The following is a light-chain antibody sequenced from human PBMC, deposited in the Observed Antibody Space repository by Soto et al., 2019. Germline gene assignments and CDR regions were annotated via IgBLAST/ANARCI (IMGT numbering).Light chain of an antibody. Sequence: QSALTQPASVSGSPGQSITISCTGTSSDVGSYNRVSWYQQHPGTAPKLMIYEGSKRPSGVSNRFSGSKSGKTASLTISGLQDEDESDYYCGSYAVSSTVFGGGTKVTV. CDR3: GSYAVSSTV. J-gene: IGLJ2*01. CDR2: EGS. CDR1: SSDVGSYNR. V-gene: IGLV2-23*01.